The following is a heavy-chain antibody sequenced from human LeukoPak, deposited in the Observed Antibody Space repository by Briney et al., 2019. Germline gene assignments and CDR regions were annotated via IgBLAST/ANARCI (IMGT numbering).Heavy chain of an antibody. CDR3: AKGKFWTGYFDY. D-gene: IGHD3/OR15-3a*01. CDR1: GFTFSGYA. J-gene: IGHJ4*02. V-gene: IGHV3-23*01. Sequence: GGSLRLSCAASGFTFSGYAMSWVRQAPGKGLEWVSGIRADSGNTYYADSVKGRFTISRDNSKNTLYLQMNSLRAEDTAVYYCAKGKFWTGYFDYWGQGTLVTVSS. CDR2: IRADSGNT.